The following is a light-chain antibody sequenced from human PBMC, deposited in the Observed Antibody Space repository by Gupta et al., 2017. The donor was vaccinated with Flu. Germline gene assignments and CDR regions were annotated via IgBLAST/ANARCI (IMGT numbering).Light chain of an antibody. V-gene: IGKV1-39*01. J-gene: IGKJ1*01. Sequence: PASLSASVRDRVTISCRASENIGDYLSWYQQRPGRAPKLLIYSASTLQTGVPSRFRGSRSGTDFTLTITSLQPEDFATYFCLQSYMTPRTFGHGTRVEIK. CDR1: ENIGDY. CDR2: SAS. CDR3: LQSYMTPRT.